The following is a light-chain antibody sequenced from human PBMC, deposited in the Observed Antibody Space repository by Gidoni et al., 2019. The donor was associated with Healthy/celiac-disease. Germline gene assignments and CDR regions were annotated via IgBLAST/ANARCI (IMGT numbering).Light chain of an antibody. CDR3: QSYDSSLSGYVV. CDR2: GNS. J-gene: IGLJ2*01. Sequence: QSVLTQPPSVSGAPGQRVTLSCTGSSSNIGAGYDVHWYQQLPGTAPKLLFYGNSNRPSGVPDRFSGSKSGTSASLAITGLQAEDEADYYCQSYDSSLSGYVVFGGGTKLTVL. V-gene: IGLV1-40*01. CDR1: SSNIGAGYD.